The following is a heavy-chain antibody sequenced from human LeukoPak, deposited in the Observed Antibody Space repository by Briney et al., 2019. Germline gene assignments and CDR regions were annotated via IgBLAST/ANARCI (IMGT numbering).Heavy chain of an antibody. V-gene: IGHV3-23*01. Sequence: GGSLRLSCAASGFTFSSYSMNWVRQAPGKGLEWVSAISGSGGSTYYADSVKGRFTISRDNSKNTLYLQMNSLRAEDTAVYYCAALPQDYYIDYWGQGTLVTVSS. CDR1: GFTFSSYS. J-gene: IGHJ4*02. CDR2: ISGSGGST. CDR3: AALPQDYYIDY.